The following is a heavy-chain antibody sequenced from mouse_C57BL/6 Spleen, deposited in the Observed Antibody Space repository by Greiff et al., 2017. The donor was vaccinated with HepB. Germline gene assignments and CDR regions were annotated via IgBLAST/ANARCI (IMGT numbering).Heavy chain of an antibody. CDR2: ISSGSSTI. V-gene: IGHV5-17*01. Sequence: EVQVVESGGGLVKPGGSLKLSCAASGFTFSDYGMHWVRQAPEKGLEWVAYISSGSSTIYYADTVKGRFTISRDNAKNTLFLQMTSLRSEDTAMYYCARIYYGNYYYAMDYWGQGTSVTVSS. CDR3: ARIYYGNYYYAMDY. D-gene: IGHD2-1*01. J-gene: IGHJ4*01. CDR1: GFTFSDYG.